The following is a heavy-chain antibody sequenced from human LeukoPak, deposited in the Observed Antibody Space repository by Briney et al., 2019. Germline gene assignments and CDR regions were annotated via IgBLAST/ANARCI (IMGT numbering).Heavy chain of an antibody. J-gene: IGHJ4*02. V-gene: IGHV1-8*02. Sequence: GASVKVSCKASRYSFMSYDINWVRQATGQGLEWMGWINPNNTNTGYAQKFQGRVTMTRNTSISTAYMELSSLRSEDTAMYYCARGLYSYAINWGQGTLVTVSS. CDR3: ARGLYSYAIN. D-gene: IGHD5-18*01. CDR2: INPNNTNT. CDR1: RYSFMSYD.